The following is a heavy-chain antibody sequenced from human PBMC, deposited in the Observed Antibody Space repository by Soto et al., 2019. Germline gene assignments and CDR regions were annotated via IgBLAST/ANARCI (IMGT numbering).Heavy chain of an antibody. Sequence: PSETLSLTCAVYGGSFSGYYWTWIRQSPGKGLEWIGEINHSGSTSYNPSLKSRVTISLDTSKNQFSLKLSSVTAADTAVYYCAREHREGMATWFDPWGQGTLVTVSS. CDR2: INHSGST. CDR3: AREHREGMATWFDP. CDR1: GGSFSGYY. V-gene: IGHV4-34*01. D-gene: IGHD2-21*01. J-gene: IGHJ5*02.